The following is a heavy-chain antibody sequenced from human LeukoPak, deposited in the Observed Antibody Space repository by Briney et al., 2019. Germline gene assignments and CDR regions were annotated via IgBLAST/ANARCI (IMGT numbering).Heavy chain of an antibody. CDR1: GFTFSSYF. Sequence: GGSLRLSCAASGFTFSSYFMTWVRQAPGKGLEWVSYISSSSTTIYYADSVKGRFTISRDNAKNSLYLQMNSLRAEDTAVYYCARFVGDSGDSSDYWGQGTLVTVSS. D-gene: IGHD6-6*01. CDR3: ARFVGDSGDSSDY. V-gene: IGHV3-48*01. CDR2: ISSSSTTI. J-gene: IGHJ4*02.